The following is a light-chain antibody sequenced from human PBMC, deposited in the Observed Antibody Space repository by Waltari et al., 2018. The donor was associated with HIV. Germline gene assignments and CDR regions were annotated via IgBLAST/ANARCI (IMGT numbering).Light chain of an antibody. CDR1: QSVSSSY. CDR3: QQSET. Sequence: ENVSALSLRTLSLSTGDTPTLSCRASQSVSSSYLAWYQQKSGQAPRHLIYGASSRAAGVPDRFRGSGYGTEFTLTIGRLEREDFAVDYWQQSETCGQGTRVEI. J-gene: IGKJ1*01. V-gene: IGKV3-20*01. CDR2: GAS.